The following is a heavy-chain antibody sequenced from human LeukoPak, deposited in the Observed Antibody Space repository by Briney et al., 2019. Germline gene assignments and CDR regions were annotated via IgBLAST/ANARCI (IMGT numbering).Heavy chain of an antibody. Sequence: GASVKVSCKASGGTFSSYAISWVRQAPGQGLEWMGGIIPIFGTANYAQKFQGRVTITTDESTSTAYMELSNLRSEDTAVYYCARGPIAAAGYFDYWGQGTLVTVSS. D-gene: IGHD6-13*01. CDR1: GGTFSSYA. CDR2: IIPIFGTA. V-gene: IGHV1-69*05. J-gene: IGHJ4*02. CDR3: ARGPIAAAGYFDY.